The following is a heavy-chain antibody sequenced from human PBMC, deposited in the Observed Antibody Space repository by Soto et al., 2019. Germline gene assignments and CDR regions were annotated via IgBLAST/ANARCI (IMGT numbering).Heavy chain of an antibody. V-gene: IGHV4-30-4*01. J-gene: IGHJ3*02. D-gene: IGHD6-25*01. CDR1: GGSISSGDYY. Sequence: QVQLQESGPGLVKPSQTLSLTCTVSGGSISSGDYYWSWIRQPPGKGLEWIGDIYYSGSTYYNPTLQSRVTISVDTSKTQVSLKLGSVTAADTAVYYCASHPSSGQSLDAFDIWGQGTMVTVSS. CDR3: ASHPSSGQSLDAFDI. CDR2: IYYSGST.